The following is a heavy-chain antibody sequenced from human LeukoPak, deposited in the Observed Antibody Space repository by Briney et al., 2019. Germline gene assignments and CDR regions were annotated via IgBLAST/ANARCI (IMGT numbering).Heavy chain of an antibody. D-gene: IGHD2-21*01. CDR2: IIPIFGTA. Sequence: SVKVSCKASGGTCSSYAISRVGQAPGHRLEWMGGIIPIFGTANYAQKFQGRVTITADESTSTAYMELSSLRSEDTAVYYCARDPQRVYCGGECYPAFDIWGQGTMVTVSS. CDR3: ARDPQRVYCGGECYPAFDI. CDR1: GGTCSSYA. V-gene: IGHV1-69*13. J-gene: IGHJ3*02.